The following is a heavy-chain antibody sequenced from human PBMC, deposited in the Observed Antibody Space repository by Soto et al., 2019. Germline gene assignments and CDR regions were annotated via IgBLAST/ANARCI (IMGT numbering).Heavy chain of an antibody. J-gene: IGHJ4*02. V-gene: IGHV4-59*08. D-gene: IGHD3-3*01. Sequence: QVQLQESGPGLVKPSETLSLTCTVSGGSISSYYWSWIRQPPGKGLEWIGYIYYSGSTNYNPSLKRRVTISVDTSKNQFSLKLSSVTAADTAVYYCAINDFWSGYYLAYWGQGTLVTLSS. CDR3: AINDFWSGYYLAY. CDR2: IYYSGST. CDR1: GGSISSYY.